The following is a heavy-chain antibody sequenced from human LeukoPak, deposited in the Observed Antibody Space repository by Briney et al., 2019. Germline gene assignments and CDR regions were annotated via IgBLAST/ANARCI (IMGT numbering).Heavy chain of an antibody. CDR3: ARGDLVLDP. CDR2: ISYDGSNK. J-gene: IGHJ5*02. V-gene: IGHV3-30*01. D-gene: IGHD1-26*01. CDR1: GFTFSSYA. Sequence: GGSLRLSCAASGFTFSSYAMHWVRQAPGKGLEWVAVISYDGSNKYYADSVKGRFTISRDNSKNTLYLQMNSLRAEDTAVYYRARGDLVLDPWGQGTLVTVSS.